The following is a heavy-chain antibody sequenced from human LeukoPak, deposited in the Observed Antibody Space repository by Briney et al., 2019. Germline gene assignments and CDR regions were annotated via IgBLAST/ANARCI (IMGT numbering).Heavy chain of an antibody. J-gene: IGHJ4*02. CDR1: GGSVSSSNYY. V-gene: IGHV4-61*01. D-gene: IGHD6-13*01. CDR3: ARVPAAGTWPDY. CDR2: FSYNVHS. Sequence: PSETLSLTCPVSGGSVSSSNYYWSWIRQPPGKGLEWVGFFSYNVHSDYNPSLKSRVTISVDTSKNQFSLRLSSVTAADTAIYYCARVPAAGTWPDYWGQGTLGTVSS.